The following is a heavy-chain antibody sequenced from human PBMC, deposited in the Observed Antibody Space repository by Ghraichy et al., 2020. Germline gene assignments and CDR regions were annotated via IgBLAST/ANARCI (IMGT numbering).Heavy chain of an antibody. V-gene: IGHV3-48*02. D-gene: IGHD3-10*01. Sequence: LSLTCAASGFTFNTHIMVWVRQAPGKGLEWVSSIRSTSRNIEYADSVKCRFTISRDNAKNSLYLQMDSLIDEDTALYFCARKDFYNSGTYYIPFFDDWGQGTLVTVSS. CDR1: GFTFNTHI. J-gene: IGHJ4*02. CDR3: ARKDFYNSGTYYIPFFDD. CDR2: IRSTSRNI.